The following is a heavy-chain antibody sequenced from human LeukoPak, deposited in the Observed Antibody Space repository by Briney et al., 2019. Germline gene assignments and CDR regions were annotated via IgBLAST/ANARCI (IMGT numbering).Heavy chain of an antibody. CDR3: ARLTPGNWFDP. D-gene: IGHD1-14*01. J-gene: IGHJ5*02. V-gene: IGHV4-59*08. CDR1: GGSISSYY. CDR2: IYYSGST. Sequence: SETLSLTCTVSGGSISSYYWSWIRQPPGKGLEWIGYIYYSGSTNYNPSLKSRVTISVDTSKNQFSLKLSSVAAADTAVYYCARLTPGNWFDPWGQGTLVTVSS.